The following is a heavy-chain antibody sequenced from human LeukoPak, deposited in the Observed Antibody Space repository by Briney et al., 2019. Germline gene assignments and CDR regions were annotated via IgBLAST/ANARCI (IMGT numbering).Heavy chain of an antibody. CDR2: INHSGST. D-gene: IGHD3-3*01. Sequence: PSETLSLTCAVYGGSFSGYYWSWIRQPPGKGLEWIEEINHSGSTNYNPSLKSRVTMSVDTSKNQFSLKLSSVTAADTALYYCASLWSGYPDYWGQGTLVTVSS. V-gene: IGHV4-34*01. CDR3: ASLWSGYPDY. CDR1: GGSFSGYY. J-gene: IGHJ4*02.